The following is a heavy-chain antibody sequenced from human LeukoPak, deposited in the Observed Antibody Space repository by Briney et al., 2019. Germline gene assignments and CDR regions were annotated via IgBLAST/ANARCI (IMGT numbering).Heavy chain of an antibody. J-gene: IGHJ4*02. Sequence: GGSLRLSCAASGFTFSNYAMSWVRQAPGKGLEWVSTITADGGRTYYADSVEGRFTISRDNSKSTLYVQMNSLRVEDTAIYYCAKEYTYGRPTNNFDYWGQGTLVTVSS. CDR1: GFTFSNYA. D-gene: IGHD3-16*01. CDR3: AKEYTYGRPTNNFDY. CDR2: ITADGGRT. V-gene: IGHV3-23*01.